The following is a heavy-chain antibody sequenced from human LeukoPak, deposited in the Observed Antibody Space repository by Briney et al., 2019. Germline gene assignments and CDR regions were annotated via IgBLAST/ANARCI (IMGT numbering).Heavy chain of an antibody. CDR3: AKVGYYGSGSYYNGGGDY. CDR2: ISGSGGST. D-gene: IGHD3-10*01. CDR1: GFTFSSYA. V-gene: IGHV3-23*01. J-gene: IGHJ4*02. Sequence: GGSLRLSCAASGFTFSSYAMSWVRQAPGKGLEWVSAISGSGGSTYYADSVKGRFTISRDNSKNTLYLQMNSLRAEDTAVYYCAKVGYYGSGSYYNGGGDYWGQGTLVTVSS.